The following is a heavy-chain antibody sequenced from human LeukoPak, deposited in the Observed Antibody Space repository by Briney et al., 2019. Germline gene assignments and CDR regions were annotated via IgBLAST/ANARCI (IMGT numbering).Heavy chain of an antibody. V-gene: IGHV3-7*01. J-gene: IGHJ4*02. CDR1: GFTFSSYW. CDR3: ARAPGWELLFSDY. D-gene: IGHD1-26*01. Sequence: GGSLRLSCAVSGFTFSSYWMSWVRQAPGKGLEWVANIKQDGSEKYYVDSVKGRFTISRDNAKNSLYLQMNSLRAEDTAVYYCARAPGWELLFSDYWGQGTLVTVSS. CDR2: IKQDGSEK.